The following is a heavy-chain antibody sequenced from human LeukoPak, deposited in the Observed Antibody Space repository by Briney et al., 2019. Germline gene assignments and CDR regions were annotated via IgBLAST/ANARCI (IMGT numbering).Heavy chain of an antibody. Sequence: GESLQISCKGSGYSFTSYWIGWVRQLPGKGLEWMGIIYPGDSDTRYNPSFQGQVTISADKSISTAYLQWSSLKASDTAMYYCARRGYYYDSSGYYYGGMDVWGQGTTVTVSS. D-gene: IGHD3-22*01. CDR2: IYPGDSDT. J-gene: IGHJ6*02. V-gene: IGHV5-51*01. CDR3: ARRGYYYDSSGYYYGGMDV. CDR1: GYSFTSYW.